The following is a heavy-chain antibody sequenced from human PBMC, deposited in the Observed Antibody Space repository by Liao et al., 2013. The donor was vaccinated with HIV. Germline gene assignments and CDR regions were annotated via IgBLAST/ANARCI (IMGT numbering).Heavy chain of an antibody. J-gene: IGHJ4*02. V-gene: IGHV4-39*07. CDR2: VYYSGST. CDR3: AKGSHLGY. Sequence: QLQLQESGPGLVKPSETLSLTCTVSGGSISSSSYYWGWVRQPPGKGLEWIGSVYYSGSTYYNPSLKSRVTISLDMSKNQFSLRLTSVTAADTAVYYCAKGSHLGYWGQGSLVIVSS. D-gene: IGHD3-16*02. CDR1: GGSISSSSYY.